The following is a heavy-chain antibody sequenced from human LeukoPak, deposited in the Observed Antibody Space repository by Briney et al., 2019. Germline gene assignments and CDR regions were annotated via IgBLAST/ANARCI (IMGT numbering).Heavy chain of an antibody. D-gene: IGHD4-17*01. J-gene: IGHJ4*02. Sequence: ASVKVSCKASGYTFTGYYMHWVRQAPGQGLEWMGWINPNSGGTNYAQKFQGRVTMTRDTSISTAYMELSRLRSDDTAAYYCAREGGDYGDQPPDYWGQGTLVTVSS. CDR1: GYTFTGYY. CDR3: AREGGDYGDQPPDY. V-gene: IGHV1-2*02. CDR2: INPNSGGT.